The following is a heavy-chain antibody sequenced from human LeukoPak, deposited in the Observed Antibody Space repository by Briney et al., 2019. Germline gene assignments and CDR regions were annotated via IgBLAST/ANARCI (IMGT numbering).Heavy chain of an antibody. V-gene: IGHV3-23*01. D-gene: IGHD3-22*01. Sequence: GGSLRLSCAASGFTFSSYAMSWVRQAPGKGLEWVSAISGSGGSTYYTDSVKGRFTISRDNSKNTLYLQMNSLRAEDTAVYYCAKDRITMIVVALDYWGQGTLVTVSS. CDR2: ISGSGGST. CDR1: GFTFSSYA. CDR3: AKDRITMIVVALDY. J-gene: IGHJ4*02.